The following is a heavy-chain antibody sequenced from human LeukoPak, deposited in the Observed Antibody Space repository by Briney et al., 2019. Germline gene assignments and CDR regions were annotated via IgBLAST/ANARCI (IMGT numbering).Heavy chain of an antibody. CDR2: IYTRGST. CDR3: TRDSFNYNGSGFDY. Sequence: SETLSLTCNVSGGSISSGRYYWSWIRQPAGKGLEWIGRIYTRGSTNYNPSLKSRVTISLDTSKNQFSLKLSSVTAADTAVYYCTRDSFNYNGSGFDYWGQGTLVTVSS. CDR1: GGSISSGRYY. V-gene: IGHV4-61*02. J-gene: IGHJ4*02. D-gene: IGHD3-10*01.